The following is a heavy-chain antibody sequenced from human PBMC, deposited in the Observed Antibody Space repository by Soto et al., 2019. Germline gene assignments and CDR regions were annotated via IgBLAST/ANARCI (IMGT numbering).Heavy chain of an antibody. CDR3: ARLYEVQQYSIDY. V-gene: IGHV3-15*01. D-gene: IGHD1-1*01. Sequence: XVSLRLSCPASGFTFMNVWMSWVRQAPGQGLEWLGRIKSKTDGETTKYAVSVKGRFSISRDDSKNTLFLEMNNLAIADTGTYYCARLYEVQQYSIDYWGQGTLVTVS. CDR2: IKSKTDGETT. CDR1: GFTFMNVW. J-gene: IGHJ4*02.